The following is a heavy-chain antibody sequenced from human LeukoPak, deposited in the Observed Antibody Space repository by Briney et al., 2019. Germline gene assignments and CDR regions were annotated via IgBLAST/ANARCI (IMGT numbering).Heavy chain of an antibody. D-gene: IGHD3-10*01. Sequence: TGRSLRLSCAASGFTFSNYAMHWVRQAPGKGLEWVALISYDGSNKCYADSVEGRFTISRDNSKNTLYLQMNSLRAEDTAVYYCARDRSGSYYNAPSYYFDYWGQGTLVTVSS. J-gene: IGHJ4*02. CDR3: ARDRSGSYYNAPSYYFDY. CDR1: GFTFSNYA. V-gene: IGHV3-30-3*01. CDR2: ISYDGSNK.